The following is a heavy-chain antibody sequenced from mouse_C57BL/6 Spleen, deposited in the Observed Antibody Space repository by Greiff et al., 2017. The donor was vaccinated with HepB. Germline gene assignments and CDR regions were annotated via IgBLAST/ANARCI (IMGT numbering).Heavy chain of an antibody. CDR3: ASQIPYYYGSSYGAMDY. Sequence: EVQVVESGGGLVQPGGSLSLSCAASGFTFTDYYMSWVRQPPGKALEWLGFIRNKANGYTTEYSASVKGRFTISRDNSQSILYLQMNALRAEDSATYYCASQIPYYYGSSYGAMDYWGQGTSVTVSS. V-gene: IGHV7-3*01. D-gene: IGHD1-1*01. CDR2: IRNKANGYTT. J-gene: IGHJ4*01. CDR1: GFTFTDYY.